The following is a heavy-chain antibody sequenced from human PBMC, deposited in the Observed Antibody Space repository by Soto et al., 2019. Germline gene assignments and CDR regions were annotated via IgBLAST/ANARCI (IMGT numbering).Heavy chain of an antibody. D-gene: IGHD3-16*01. J-gene: IGHJ4*02. Sequence: QVQLQESGPGLVKPSQTLSLTCTVSGGSTSSDNYWSWIRQPPGKGLEWIGHIYYSGNTDYNPSHKSRLAISIDTSKNQFSLKLSSLTAADTAVYFCAREGGESSDGLYYFHSWGQGSLVTVSS. CDR3: AREGGESSDGLYYFHS. CDR2: IYYSGNT. V-gene: IGHV4-30-4*01. CDR1: GGSTSSDNY.